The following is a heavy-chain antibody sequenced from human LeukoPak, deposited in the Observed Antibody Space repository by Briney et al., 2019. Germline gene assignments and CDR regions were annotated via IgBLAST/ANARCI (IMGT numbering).Heavy chain of an antibody. CDR1: GYTFTGYY. CDR3: ARGYDFWSGYYKQFDP. CDR2: INPNTGDT. Sequence: ASVKVSCKASGYTFTGYYMNWVRQAPGQGLEWMGWINPNTGDTKYAQKFQGRVTMTRDTSISTAYMELSSLRSDDTAVYYCARGYDFWSGYYKQFDPWGQGTLVTVSS. D-gene: IGHD3-3*01. J-gene: IGHJ5*02. V-gene: IGHV1-2*02.